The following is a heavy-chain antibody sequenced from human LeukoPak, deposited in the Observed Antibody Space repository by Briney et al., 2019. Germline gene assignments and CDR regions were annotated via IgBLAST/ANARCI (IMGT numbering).Heavy chain of an antibody. V-gene: IGHV3-21*01. Sequence: PGGSLRLSCAASGFTFSSYSMNWVRQAPGKGLEWVSSISSSSSYIYYADSVKGRFTISRDNAKNSLYLQMNSLRAEDTAVYYCARDNGDSSSWGSYYYSYGMDVWGQGTTVTVSS. J-gene: IGHJ6*02. D-gene: IGHD6-13*01. CDR2: ISSSSSYI. CDR3: ARDNGDSSSWGSYYYSYGMDV. CDR1: GFTFSSYS.